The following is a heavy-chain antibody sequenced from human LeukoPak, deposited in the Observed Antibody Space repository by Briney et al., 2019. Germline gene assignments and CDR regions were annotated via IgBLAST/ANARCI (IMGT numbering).Heavy chain of an antibody. Sequence: ASVKVSCKASGYTFTSYYMHWVRQAPGQGLEWVGWINPNSGDTNFAQKFQGRVTMTRDTSISTAYMDLSRLRSDDTAVYYCARIVVDMVATMTGGTDYWGQGTLVTVSS. CDR2: INPNSGDT. CDR3: ARIVVDMVATMTGGTDY. D-gene: IGHD5-12*01. J-gene: IGHJ4*02. V-gene: IGHV1-2*02. CDR1: GYTFTSYY.